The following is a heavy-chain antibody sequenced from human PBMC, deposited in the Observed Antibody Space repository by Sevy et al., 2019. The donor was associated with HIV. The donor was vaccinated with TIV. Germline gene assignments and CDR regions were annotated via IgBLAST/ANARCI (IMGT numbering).Heavy chain of an antibody. Sequence: GGSLRLSCVASGFTFSSYWMNWVRLAPGKGLEWVANINQDGSVKYFVDSVKGRFTISRDNAKNSLYLQMNSLTVEDTAIYYCAREWYTNSWDYWGQGTLVTVSS. V-gene: IGHV3-7*01. CDR1: GFTFSSYW. CDR3: AREWYTNSWDY. J-gene: IGHJ4*02. D-gene: IGHD1-1*01. CDR2: INQDGSVK.